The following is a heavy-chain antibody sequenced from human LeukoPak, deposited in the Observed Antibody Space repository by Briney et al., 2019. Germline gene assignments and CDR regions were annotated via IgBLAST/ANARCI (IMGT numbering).Heavy chain of an antibody. CDR2: ITDTGIP. D-gene: IGHD3-22*01. CDR3: ASERRSGGYYSGTNNPFDV. Sequence: SETLSLTCALSGGSFSGYFCSWIRQSPGKGLEWIGEITDTGIPNYNPSLKNRGTISVDTSKNQFSLRLTSVTAADTAVYYCASERRSGGYYSGTNNPFDVWGQGTMVTVSS. J-gene: IGHJ3*01. V-gene: IGHV4-34*01. CDR1: GGSFSGYF.